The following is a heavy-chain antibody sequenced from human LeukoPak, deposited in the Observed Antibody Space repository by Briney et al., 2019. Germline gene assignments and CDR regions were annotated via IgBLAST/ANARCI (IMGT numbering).Heavy chain of an antibody. CDR2: ISYDGSNK. CDR3: ATEDCGDPVGFDP. V-gene: IGHV3-30*04. CDR1: GFTFSSYA. D-gene: IGHD4-17*01. J-gene: IGHJ5*02. Sequence: GGSLRLSCAASGFTFSSYAMHWVRQAPGKGLEWVAVISYDGSNKYYADSVKGRFTISRDNSKNTLYLQMNSLRAEDTAVYYCATEDCGDPVGFDPRFQVILL.